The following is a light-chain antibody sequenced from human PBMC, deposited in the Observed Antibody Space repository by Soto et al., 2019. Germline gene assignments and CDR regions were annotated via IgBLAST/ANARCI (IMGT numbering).Light chain of an antibody. J-gene: IGLJ1*01. Sequence: QSALTQPASVSGSPGQSITISCTGTSSDVGSYNLVSWYQQHPGRAPTLMISEDTKRPSGVSNRFSGSKSGNTASLTISGLQAEDEADYYCCSYAGTSTYVFGTGTKLTVL. CDR2: EDT. CDR1: SSDVGSYNL. V-gene: IGLV2-23*01. CDR3: CSYAGTSTYV.